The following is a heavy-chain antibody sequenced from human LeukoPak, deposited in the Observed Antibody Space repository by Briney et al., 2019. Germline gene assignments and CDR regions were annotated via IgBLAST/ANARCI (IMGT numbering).Heavy chain of an antibody. D-gene: IGHD3-3*01. CDR3: ARWRGAQSEFEY. V-gene: IGHV3-7*01. CDR1: GLTFSAYW. J-gene: IGHJ4*02. CDR2: IKGDGSQK. Sequence: GGSLRLSCTASGLTFSAYWMTWVRQAPGKGLEFVANIKGDGSQKEYVDSVKGRFTISRDNAKNSLYLQMISLGAEDTAVYYCARWRGAQSEFEYWGQGTLVTVSS.